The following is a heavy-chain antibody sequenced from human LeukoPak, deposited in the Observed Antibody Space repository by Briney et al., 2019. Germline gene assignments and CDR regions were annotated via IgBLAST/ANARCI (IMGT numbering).Heavy chain of an antibody. CDR2: INHSGST. CDR3: ARVNGYNWGYYYGMDV. Sequence: SETLSLTCAVYGGSFSGYYWSWIRQPPGKGLEWIGEINHSGSTNYNPSLKSRVTISVDTSKNQFSLKLSSVTAADTAVYYCARVNGYNWGYYYGMDVWGQGTTVTVSS. V-gene: IGHV4-34*01. CDR1: GGSFSGYY. J-gene: IGHJ6*02. D-gene: IGHD5-24*01.